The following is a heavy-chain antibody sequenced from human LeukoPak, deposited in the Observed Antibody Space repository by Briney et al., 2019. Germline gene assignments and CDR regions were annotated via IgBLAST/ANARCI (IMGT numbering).Heavy chain of an antibody. Sequence: GGSLRLSCAASGFTFSSYSMSWVRQAPGKGLEWVANIKQDGSEKYYVDSVKGRFTISRDNAKNSLYLQMNGLRAEDTAVYYCASWADWGQGTMVTVSS. D-gene: IGHD3-16*01. V-gene: IGHV3-7*01. CDR3: ASWAD. CDR1: GFTFSSYS. J-gene: IGHJ3*01. CDR2: IKQDGSEK.